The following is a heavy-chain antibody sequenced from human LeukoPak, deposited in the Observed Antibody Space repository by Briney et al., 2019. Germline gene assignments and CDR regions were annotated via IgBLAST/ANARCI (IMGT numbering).Heavy chain of an antibody. Sequence: SETLSLTCAVYGGSFSGYYWSWIRQPPGKGLEWIGEINHSGSTNYNPSLKSRVTISVDTSKNQFSLKLSSVTAADTAVYYCARHWPSITGTHLDYWGQGTLVTVSS. D-gene: IGHD1-20*01. CDR3: ARHWPSITGTHLDY. V-gene: IGHV4-34*01. CDR1: GGSFSGYY. CDR2: INHSGST. J-gene: IGHJ4*02.